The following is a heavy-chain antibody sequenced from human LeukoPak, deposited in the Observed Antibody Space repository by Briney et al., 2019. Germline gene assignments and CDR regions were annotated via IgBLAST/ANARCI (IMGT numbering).Heavy chain of an antibody. J-gene: IGHJ3*02. CDR2: INPNSGGT. D-gene: IGHD2-2*01. V-gene: IGHV1-2*02. CDR1: GYTFTGYY. CDR3: AREDHIVVVPAAIGLNAFDI. Sequence: ASVKVSCKASGYTFTGYYMHWVRQAPGQGLEWMGWINPNSGGTNYAQKLQGRVTMTTDTSTSTAYMELRSLRSDDTAVYYCAREDHIVVVPAAIGLNAFDIWGQGTMVTVSS.